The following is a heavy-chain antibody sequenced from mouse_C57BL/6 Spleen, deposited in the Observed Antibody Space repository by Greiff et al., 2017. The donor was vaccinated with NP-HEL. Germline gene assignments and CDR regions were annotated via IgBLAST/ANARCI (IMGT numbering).Heavy chain of an antibody. Sequence: VKLVESGPELVKPGASVKISCKASGYAFSSSWMNWVKQRPGKGLEWIGRIYPGDGDTNYNGKFKGKATLTADKSSSTAYLQLSSLTSEESAVYFCARSGGDYGFAYWGQGTLVTVSA. CDR1: GYAFSSSW. V-gene: IGHV1-82*01. J-gene: IGHJ3*01. D-gene: IGHD2-4*01. CDR2: IYPGDGDT. CDR3: ARSGGDYGFAY.